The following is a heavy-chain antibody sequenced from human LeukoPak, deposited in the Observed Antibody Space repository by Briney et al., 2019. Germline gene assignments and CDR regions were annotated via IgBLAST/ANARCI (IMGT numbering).Heavy chain of an antibody. D-gene: IGHD4-17*01. CDR2: ISSSGSTI. V-gene: IGHV3-48*03. Sequence: GGSLRLSCAASGFTFDDYGMSWVRQAPGKGLEWVSYISSSGSTIYYADSVKGRFTISRDNAKNSLYLQMNSLRAEDTAVYYCASQLRDYYLRWFDPWGQGTLVTVSS. CDR1: GFTFDDYG. CDR3: ASQLRDYYLRWFDP. J-gene: IGHJ5*02.